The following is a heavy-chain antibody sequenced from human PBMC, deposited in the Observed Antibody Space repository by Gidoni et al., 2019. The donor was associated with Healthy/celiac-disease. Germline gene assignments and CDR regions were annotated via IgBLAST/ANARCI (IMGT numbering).Heavy chain of an antibody. J-gene: IGHJ5*02. CDR3: ARVPRLGIAVAGLDP. D-gene: IGHD6-19*01. CDR2: INPNSGGT. V-gene: IGHV1-2*02. CDR1: GYPFTGYY. Sequence: QVQLVQSGAEVKKPGASVKVSCKASGYPFTGYYMHWVRQAPGQGLEWMGWINPNSGGTNYAQKFQGRVTMTRDTSISTAYMELSRLRSDDTAVYYCARVPRLGIAVAGLDPWGQGTLVTVSS.